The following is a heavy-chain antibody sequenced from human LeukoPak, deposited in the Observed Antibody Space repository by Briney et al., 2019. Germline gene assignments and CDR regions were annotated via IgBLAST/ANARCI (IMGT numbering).Heavy chain of an antibody. V-gene: IGHV3-23*01. Sequence: GGSLRLSCAASGFTFSSYAMSWVRQAPGKGLEWVSATSGSGGSTYYADSVKGRFTISRDNSKNTLYLQMNSLRAEDTAVYYCAKDRVLWFGELLSVGWFDPWGQGTLVTVSS. CDR3: AKDRVLWFGELLSVGWFDP. CDR2: TSGSGGST. CDR1: GFTFSSYA. J-gene: IGHJ5*02. D-gene: IGHD3-10*01.